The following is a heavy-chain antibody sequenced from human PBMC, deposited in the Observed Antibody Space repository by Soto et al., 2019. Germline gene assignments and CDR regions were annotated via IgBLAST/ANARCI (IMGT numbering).Heavy chain of an antibody. CDR1: GFTFSSYA. CDR2: ISSDGSNK. CDR3: ARYIVVVTATYAFDI. V-gene: IGHV3-30-3*01. Sequence: QVQLVESGGGVVQPGRSLRLSCAASGFTFSSYAMHWVRQAPGKGLEWVAVISSDGSNKYYADSVKGRFTISRDNSKNTLYLQMNSLRAEETAVYYCARYIVVVTATYAFDIWGQGTMVTVSS. D-gene: IGHD2-21*02. J-gene: IGHJ3*02.